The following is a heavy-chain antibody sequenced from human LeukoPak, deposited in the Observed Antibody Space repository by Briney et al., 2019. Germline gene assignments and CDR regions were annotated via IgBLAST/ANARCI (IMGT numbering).Heavy chain of an antibody. CDR1: GGSISSSNW. Sequence: SETLSLTCAVSGGSISSSNWWSWVRQPPGKGLEWIGEIYHSGSTNYNPSLKSRVTISVDKSKNQFSLKLSSVTAADTAVYHCARAHGYGDYPLDYWGQGTLVTVSS. CDR2: IYHSGST. V-gene: IGHV4-4*02. CDR3: ARAHGYGDYPLDY. J-gene: IGHJ4*02. D-gene: IGHD4-17*01.